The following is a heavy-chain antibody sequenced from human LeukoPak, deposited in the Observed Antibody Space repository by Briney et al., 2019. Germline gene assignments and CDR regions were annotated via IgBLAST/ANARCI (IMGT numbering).Heavy chain of an antibody. V-gene: IGHV3-21*01. J-gene: IGHJ4*02. CDR1: GFTFGSYS. CDR3: ARADRDYFGAGTYWGYFDY. CDR2: LSSSSIYM. D-gene: IGHD3-10*01. Sequence: GGSLRLSCAASGFTFGSYSMNWVRQTPGKGLEWVSSLSSSSIYMYYADSLEGRFTISRDNAKNSLFLQMNSLRAEDTAVYYCARADRDYFGAGTYWGYFDYRGQGTLVTVSS.